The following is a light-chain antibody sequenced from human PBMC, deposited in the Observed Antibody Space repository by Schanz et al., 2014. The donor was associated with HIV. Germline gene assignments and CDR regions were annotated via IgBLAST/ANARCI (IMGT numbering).Light chain of an antibody. Sequence: QLVLTQSPSASASLGASVKLTCTLSSGHSSYAIAWHQQQPEKGPRYLMKLNSDGSHSKGDGIPDRFSGSSSGAERYLTISSLQSEDEDDYYCQTWDTGTHVLFGGGTKLTVL. CDR3: QTWDTGTHVL. V-gene: IGLV4-69*01. CDR2: LNSDGSH. CDR1: SGHSSYA. J-gene: IGLJ2*01.